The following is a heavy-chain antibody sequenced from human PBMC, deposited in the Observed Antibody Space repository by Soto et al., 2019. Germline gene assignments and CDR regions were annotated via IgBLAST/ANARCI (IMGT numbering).Heavy chain of an antibody. CDR1: GGSITSDY. CDR2: MYYSEST. D-gene: IGHD2-15*01. J-gene: IGHJ5*02. V-gene: IGHV4-59*01. CDR3: ARGREAFQDSVAPRWVWFDR. Sequence: QVQLQESRPGLVKPSETLSLTCTVSGGSITSDYWTWFRQPPGKGLEWIGHMYYSESTNHNSSLKSRVTISVDTSTSHFSLTLGSVTTAVPAADYCARGREAFQDSVAPRWVWFDRWGQGTRVTVSS.